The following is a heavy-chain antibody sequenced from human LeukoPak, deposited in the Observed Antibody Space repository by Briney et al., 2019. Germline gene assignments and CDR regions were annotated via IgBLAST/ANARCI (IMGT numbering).Heavy chain of an antibody. J-gene: IGHJ4*02. CDR3: ARKLELHPCCYYFEY. CDR2: IYWNDDK. Sequence: SGPTLVNPPQHLTLTSTLAGISLATSGVGVGWIRQPPGKALEWLALIYWNDDKRYSPSLKSRVTIIKETSKNQVLITMPNMHPVDTATYYCARKLELHPCCYYFEYGAQGTLVTVSS. V-gene: IGHV2-5*01. CDR1: GISLATSGVG. D-gene: IGHD1-7*01.